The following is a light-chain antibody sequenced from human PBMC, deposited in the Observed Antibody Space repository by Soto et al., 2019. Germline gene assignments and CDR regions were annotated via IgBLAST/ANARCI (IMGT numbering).Light chain of an antibody. CDR2: AAS. CDR1: QGIRND. CDR3: HQSYITPPT. V-gene: IGKV1-39*01. J-gene: IGKJ4*01. Sequence: DIQMTQSPSSLSASVGDRVTITCRASQGIRNDLGWYQQKPGKAPKRLIYAASSLQSGVPSRFTGSGSATDFTLTISSLQPDDFATYYCHQSYITPPTFGGGTKVDIK.